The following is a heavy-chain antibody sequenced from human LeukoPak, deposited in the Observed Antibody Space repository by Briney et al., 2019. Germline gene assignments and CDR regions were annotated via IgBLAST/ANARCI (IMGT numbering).Heavy chain of an antibody. CDR2: IYYSGST. CDR3: ARAQRGVIHYYYYMDV. CDR1: GGSISSYY. V-gene: IGHV4-59*01. D-gene: IGHD3-10*01. J-gene: IGHJ6*03. Sequence: SETLSPTCTVSGGSISSYYWSWIRQPPGKGLEWIGYIYYSGSTNYNPSLKSRVTISVNTSKNQFSLKLSSVTAADTAVYYCARAQRGVIHYYYYMDVWGKGTTVTISS.